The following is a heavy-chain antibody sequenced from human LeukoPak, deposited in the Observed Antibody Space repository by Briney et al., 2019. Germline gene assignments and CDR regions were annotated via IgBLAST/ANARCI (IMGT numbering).Heavy chain of an antibody. CDR1: GGTFSSYA. Sequence: SVKVSCKASGGTFSSYAISWVRQAPGQGLESMGRIIPILGIANYAQKFQGRVTITADKSTSTAYMELSSLRSEDTAVYYCAKDHTRSRVDPWGQGTLVTVSS. V-gene: IGHV1-69*04. CDR3: AKDHTRSRVDP. CDR2: IIPILGIA. J-gene: IGHJ5*02. D-gene: IGHD6-19*01.